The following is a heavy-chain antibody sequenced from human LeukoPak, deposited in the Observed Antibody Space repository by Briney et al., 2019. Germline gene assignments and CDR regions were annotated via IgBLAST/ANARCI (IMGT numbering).Heavy chain of an antibody. Sequence: SQTLSLTCTVSGGSISSGSYYWSWIRQPPGKGLEWIGEINHSGSTNYNPSLKSRVTISVDTSKNQFSLKLSSVTAADTAVYYCARGAGDCSSTSCYLVGPWGQGTLVTVSS. J-gene: IGHJ5*02. CDR1: GGSISSGSYY. CDR3: ARGAGDCSSTSCYLVGP. CDR2: INHSGST. V-gene: IGHV4-39*07. D-gene: IGHD2-2*01.